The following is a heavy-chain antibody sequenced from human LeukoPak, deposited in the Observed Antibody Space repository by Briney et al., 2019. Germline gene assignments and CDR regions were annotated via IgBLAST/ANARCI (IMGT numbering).Heavy chain of an antibody. CDR1: GFTFSDYY. V-gene: IGHV3-11*01. J-gene: IGHJ6*02. D-gene: IGHD6-19*01. Sequence: PGGSLRLSCAASGFTFSDYYMSWIRQAPGKGLEGVSYISSSGSTIYYADSVKGRFTISRDNAKNSLYLQMNSLRAEDTAVYYCARGIAVAALYYGMDVWGQGTTVTVSS. CDR3: ARGIAVAALYYGMDV. CDR2: ISSSGSTI.